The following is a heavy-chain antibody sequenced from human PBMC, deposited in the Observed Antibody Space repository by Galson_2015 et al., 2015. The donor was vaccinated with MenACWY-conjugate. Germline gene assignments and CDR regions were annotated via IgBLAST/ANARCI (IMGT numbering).Heavy chain of an antibody. D-gene: IGHD3-16*01. CDR1: GFTVNTDY. J-gene: IGHJ6*03. Sequence: SLRLSCAASGFTVNTDYMTWVRQAPGKGLEWVSIIYSDSSTYYPDSVTRRFTISRDKSKNTQNLQMDNLKADDTADYYCARAGSGNCRATNCLYLGATFFYYHYMDVWGKGTTVTVSS. CDR3: ARAGSGNCRATNCLYLGATFFYYHYMDV. CDR2: IYSDSST. V-gene: IGHV3-53*01.